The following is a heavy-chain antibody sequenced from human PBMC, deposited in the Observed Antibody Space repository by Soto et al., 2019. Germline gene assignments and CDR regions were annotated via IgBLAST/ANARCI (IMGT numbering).Heavy chain of an antibody. CDR1: GFTFTYYA. CDR2: ISANGQGI. J-gene: IGHJ4*02. V-gene: IGHV3-23*01. Sequence: EVQLLESGGGLVQPGGSLRLSCTASGFTFTYYAFSWVRQAPGKGLEWVSAISANGQGIYYADSVRGRFTISRDNSKNPVFLHKDSLRAEDTAVYYCAKDRDYPRDQFHYWGQGTLVTVSS. CDR3: AKDRDYPRDQFHY. D-gene: IGHD2-2*01.